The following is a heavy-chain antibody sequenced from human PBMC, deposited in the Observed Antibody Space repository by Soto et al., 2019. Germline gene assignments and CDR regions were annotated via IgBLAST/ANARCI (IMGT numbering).Heavy chain of an antibody. Sequence: PSETLSLTCTVSGGSISSSNWWSWGRQPPGKGLEWIGEIYHSGSTNYNPSLKGRVTISVETSKNQFSLKLSSVTAADTNVYYCARGGRSRSLSGGDFEYWGQGTLVTVSS. J-gene: IGHJ4*02. CDR3: ARGGRSRSLSGGDFEY. CDR2: IYHSGST. D-gene: IGHD3-10*01. CDR1: GGSISSSNW. V-gene: IGHV4-4*02.